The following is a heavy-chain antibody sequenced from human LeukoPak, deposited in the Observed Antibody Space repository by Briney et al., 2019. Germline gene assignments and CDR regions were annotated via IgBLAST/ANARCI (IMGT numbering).Heavy chain of an antibody. Sequence: ASVKVSCKSSGYTFKTCAINWLRQAPGQGLEWVGWINPSNGNPTYAQGFTGRFVYSLDTSVSTAFLHISSLQIEDTAVYYCARDTPDGRVTKFDYWGQGTLVTVSS. CDR1: GYTFKTCA. D-gene: IGHD4-17*01. CDR3: ARDTPDGRVTKFDY. J-gene: IGHJ4*02. CDR2: INPSNGNP. V-gene: IGHV7-4-1*02.